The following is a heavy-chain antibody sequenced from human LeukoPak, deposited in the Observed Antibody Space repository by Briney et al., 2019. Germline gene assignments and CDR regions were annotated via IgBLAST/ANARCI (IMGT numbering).Heavy chain of an antibody. V-gene: IGHV4-4*09. CDR1: GGSISSYY. CDR3: ASGGSGYSPDDY. D-gene: IGHD3-22*01. Sequence: SETLSLTCTVSGGSISSYYWSWIRQPPGKGLEWIGYIYTSGSTNYNPSLKSRVTISADTSKNQFSLKLSSVTAADTAVYYCASGGSGYSPDDYWGQGTLVTVSS. J-gene: IGHJ4*02. CDR2: IYTSGST.